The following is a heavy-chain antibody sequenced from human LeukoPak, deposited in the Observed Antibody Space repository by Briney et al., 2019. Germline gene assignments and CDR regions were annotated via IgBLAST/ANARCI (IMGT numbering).Heavy chain of an antibody. CDR2: ISGSGSST. V-gene: IGHV3-23*01. D-gene: IGHD2-21*01. Sequence: PGGSLRLSCAASGFTFSSYGMSWVRQAPGKGLEWVSSISGSGSSTYHADSVKGRFTISRDNSKNTLYLQMNSLRAEDTALYYCARHVVVIATGIDHWGQGTLVTVSS. CDR3: ARHVVVIATGIDH. CDR1: GFTFSSYG. J-gene: IGHJ4*02.